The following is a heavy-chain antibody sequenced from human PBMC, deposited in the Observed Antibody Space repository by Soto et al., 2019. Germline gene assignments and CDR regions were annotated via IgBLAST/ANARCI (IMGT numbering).Heavy chain of an antibody. CDR1: GFTFSSYS. J-gene: IGHJ4*02. V-gene: IGHV3-21*01. D-gene: IGHD2-15*01. Sequence: PGGSLRLSCAASGFTFSSYSMNWVRQAPGKGLEWVSSISSSSSYIYYADSVKGRFTISRDNAKNSLYLQMNSLRAEDTAAYYCASSPLLQKDYWGQGTLVTVSS. CDR2: ISSSSSYI. CDR3: ASSPLLQKDY.